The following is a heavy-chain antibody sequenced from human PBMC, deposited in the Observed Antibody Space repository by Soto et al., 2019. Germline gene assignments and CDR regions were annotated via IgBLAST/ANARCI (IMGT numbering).Heavy chain of an antibody. Sequence: QVQLVQSGAEVKKPGSSVKVSCKASGGTFSSYTISWVRQAPGQGLEWMGRIIPILGIANYAQKFQGRVTITADKSTSTAYRELSSLRSEDTAVYYCARDTRYCSSTSCDRWDYWGQGTLVTVSS. V-gene: IGHV1-69*08. D-gene: IGHD2-2*02. CDR2: IIPILGIA. CDR1: GGTFSSYT. J-gene: IGHJ4*02. CDR3: ARDTRYCSSTSCDRWDY.